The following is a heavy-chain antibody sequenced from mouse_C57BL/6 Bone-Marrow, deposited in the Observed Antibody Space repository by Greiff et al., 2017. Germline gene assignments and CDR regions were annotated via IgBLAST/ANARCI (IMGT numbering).Heavy chain of an antibody. CDR2: ILPGSGST. D-gene: IGHD1-3*01. CDR1: GYTFTGYW. Sequence: VKLQQSGAELMKPGASVKLSCKATGYTFTGYWIEWVKQRPGHGLEWIGEILPGSGSTNYNEKFKGKATFTADTSSNTAYMQLSILTTEDSAIYYCARSGKGDYAMDYWGQGTSVTVSS. V-gene: IGHV1-9*01. CDR3: ARSGKGDYAMDY. J-gene: IGHJ4*01.